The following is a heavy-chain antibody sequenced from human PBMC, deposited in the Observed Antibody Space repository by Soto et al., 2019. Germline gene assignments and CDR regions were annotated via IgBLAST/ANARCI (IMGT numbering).Heavy chain of an antibody. CDR2: ISSDGQAK. D-gene: IGHD6-19*01. CDR3: AKEIAVAGDLDY. V-gene: IGHV3-30*18. CDR1: GFSFSTFG. J-gene: IGHJ4*01. Sequence: GGSLRLSCVASGFSFSTFGIHWVRQAPGKGLEWVGVISSDGQAKYYADSVKGRFTISRDNSKNTLYLQMDSLRPEDTAVYYCAKEIAVAGDLDYWGHGTLVTVSS.